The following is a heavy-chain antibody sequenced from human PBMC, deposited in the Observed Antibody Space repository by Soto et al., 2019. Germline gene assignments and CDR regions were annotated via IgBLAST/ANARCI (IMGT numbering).Heavy chain of an antibody. D-gene: IGHD6-19*01. J-gene: IGHJ1*01. CDR3: AKGVPGIAVAGTGYFQH. CDR1: GFTFSSYA. Sequence: PGGSLRLSCATSGFTFSSYAVTWVRQAPGKGLEWVSTIYNGGSNKYYADSVKGRFTISRDNSKNTLYLQMNSLRAEDTAVYYCAKGVPGIAVAGTGYFQHWGQGTLVTVSS. V-gene: IGHV3-23*05. CDR2: IYNGGSNK.